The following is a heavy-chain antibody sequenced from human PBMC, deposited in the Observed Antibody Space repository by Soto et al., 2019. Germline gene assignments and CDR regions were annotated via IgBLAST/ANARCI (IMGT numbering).Heavy chain of an antibody. CDR2: ISSSSSYI. D-gene: IGHD3-22*01. CDR3: ATGEYYYDSSGYYYC. CDR1: GFTFSNAW. V-gene: IGHV3-21*01. J-gene: IGHJ4*02. Sequence: GSLRLSCAASGFTFSNAWMNWVRQAPGKGLEWVSSISSSSSYIYYADSVKGRFTISRDNAKNSLYLQMNSLRAEDTAVYYCATGEYYYDSSGYYYCWGQGTLVTVSS.